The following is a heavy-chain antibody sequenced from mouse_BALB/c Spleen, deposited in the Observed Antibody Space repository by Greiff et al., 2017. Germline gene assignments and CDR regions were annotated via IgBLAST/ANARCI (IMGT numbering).Heavy chain of an antibody. CDR3: VRDDGYAMDY. CDR1: GFSLTSYD. J-gene: IGHJ4*01. V-gene: IGHV2-9-2*01. Sequence: VKLQESGPGLVAPSQSLSITCTVSGFSLTSYDISWIRQPPGKGLEWLGVIWTGGGTNYNSAFMSRLSISKDNSKSQVFLKMNSLQTDDTAIYYCVRDDGYAMDYWGQGTSVTVSS. D-gene: IGHD2-3*01. CDR2: IWTGGGT.